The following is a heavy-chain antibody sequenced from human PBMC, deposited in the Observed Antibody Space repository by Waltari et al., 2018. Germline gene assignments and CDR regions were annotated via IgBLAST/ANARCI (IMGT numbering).Heavy chain of an antibody. J-gene: IGHJ6*02. Sequence: QVHLQQWGAGLLRPSETLSLTCAVSGGSPRGYYRGWVRQPPGKGLGGTGATNHSPNKNYNPSRRSRLTMSICTAQNQFSLKLGFVTAADTSVYYCVRLEDCTGPGVNCYSGDPFAMDVWGQGTTVTVSS. CDR1: GGSPRGYY. D-gene: IGHD2-8*02. V-gene: IGHV4-34*01. CDR3: VRLEDCTGPGVNCYSGDPFAMDV. CDR2: TNHSPNK.